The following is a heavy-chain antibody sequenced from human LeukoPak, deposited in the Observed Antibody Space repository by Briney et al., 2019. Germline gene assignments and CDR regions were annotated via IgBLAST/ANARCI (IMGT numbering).Heavy chain of an antibody. CDR3: ARDLNYYDSSGYFDY. CDR2: IKQDGSEK. D-gene: IGHD3-22*01. Sequence: HPGGSLRLSCAASGFTFSSYWMSWVRQAPGKGLEWVANIKQDGSEKYYVYSVKGRFTISRDNAKNSLYLQMNSLRAEDTAVYYCARDLNYYDSSGYFDYWGQGTLVTVSS. J-gene: IGHJ4*02. CDR1: GFTFSSYW. V-gene: IGHV3-7*01.